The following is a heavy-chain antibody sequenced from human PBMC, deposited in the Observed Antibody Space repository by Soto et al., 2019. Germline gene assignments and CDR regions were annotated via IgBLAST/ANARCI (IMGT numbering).Heavy chain of an antibody. CDR3: ARMASAGTLNWFDP. J-gene: IGHJ5*02. Sequence: ASVKVSCKASGYTFINFDISWVRQAAGQGLEWLGWMNPGSGRTGYASKFQGRVAMTRDASTGTSHLELSSLTSGDTAVYYCARMASAGTLNWFDPWGQGTLVTVSS. CDR2: MNPGSGRT. CDR1: GYTFINFD. V-gene: IGHV1-8*02. D-gene: IGHD6-13*01.